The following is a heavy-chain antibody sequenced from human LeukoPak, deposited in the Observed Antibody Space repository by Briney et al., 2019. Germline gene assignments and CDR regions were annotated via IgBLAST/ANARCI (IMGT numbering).Heavy chain of an antibody. J-gene: IGHJ4*02. CDR2: INPSGGNT. CDR3: ARDYSGFKN. V-gene: IGHV1-46*01. D-gene: IGHD6-19*01. Sequence: ASVKVSCKASGYTLTSYYMHWVRQAPGQGLEWMGIINPSGGNTTYAQKFQGRVTMTRDTSTSTVYMELNSLRSEDTAVYYCARDYSGFKNWGQGTLVTVSS. CDR1: GYTLTSYY.